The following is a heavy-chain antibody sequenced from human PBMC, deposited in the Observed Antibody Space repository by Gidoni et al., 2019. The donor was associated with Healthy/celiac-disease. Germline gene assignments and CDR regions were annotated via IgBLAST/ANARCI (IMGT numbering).Heavy chain of an antibody. CDR1: GLPLCRLS. D-gene: IGHD2-15*01. CDR2: ISGSGGST. V-gene: IGHV3-23*01. CDR3: AKASPPASRYCSGGSCYSNYAFDI. Sequence: EVQLLESGGGFVQPGGSLLLPLAASGLPLCRLSLSWVLPAPGKGLEWVSAISGSGGSTYYADSVKGRFTISRDNSKNTLYLQMNSLRAEDTAVYYCAKASPPASRYCSGGSCYSNYAFDIWGQGTMVTVSS. J-gene: IGHJ3*02.